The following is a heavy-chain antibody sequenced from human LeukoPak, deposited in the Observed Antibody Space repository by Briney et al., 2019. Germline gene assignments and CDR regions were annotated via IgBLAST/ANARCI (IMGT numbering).Heavy chain of an antibody. V-gene: IGHV3-30-3*01. CDR1: GFTFSYYA. CDR2: ISNDVRNR. Sequence: GRSLRLSCVASGFTSGFTFSYYAMHWVRQAPGKGLEWVAFISNDVRNRYFANSVKGRFTISRDNSKNTVYLQMNSLGAEDTAVYYCADSDGYYYDVWGQGTLVTVS. D-gene: IGHD2-15*01. CDR3: ADSDGYYYDV. J-gene: IGHJ4*02.